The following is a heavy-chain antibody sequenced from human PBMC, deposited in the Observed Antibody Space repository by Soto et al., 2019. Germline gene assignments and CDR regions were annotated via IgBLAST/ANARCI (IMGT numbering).Heavy chain of an antibody. J-gene: IGHJ6*02. CDR1: GGAFRNYA. CDR2: VMPTFGAG. D-gene: IGHD3-22*01. CDR3: AASRGFYEAMDA. Sequence: QVQLVQSGAEVNKPGSSVKVSCTASGGAFRNYAVGWVRQAPGQGLEWMGAVMPTFGAGVYAQKFQGRLTIFADESTNTAYLNVSSLTFEDAAIYYCAASRGFYEAMDAWGQGTTLTVSS. V-gene: IGHV1-69*01.